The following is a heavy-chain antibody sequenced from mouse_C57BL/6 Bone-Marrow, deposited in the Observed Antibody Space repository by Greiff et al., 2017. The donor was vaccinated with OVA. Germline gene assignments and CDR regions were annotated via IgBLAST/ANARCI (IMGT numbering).Heavy chain of an antibody. Sequence: QVKLQQPGAELVKPGASVKLSCKASGFTFTSYWMQWVKQSPGQGLEWIGEISTSDSYNNYNQKFNGKATLTVKTSSSTAYMQLSSLTSDDSEVYYCAYSNPAWFAYWGQGTLVTVSA. D-gene: IGHD2-5*01. CDR3: AYSNPAWFAY. J-gene: IGHJ3*01. CDR2: ISTSDSYN. V-gene: IGHV1-50*01. CDR1: GFTFTSYW.